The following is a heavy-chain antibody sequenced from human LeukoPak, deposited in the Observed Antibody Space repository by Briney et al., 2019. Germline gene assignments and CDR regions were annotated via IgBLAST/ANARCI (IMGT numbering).Heavy chain of an antibody. Sequence: SETLSLTCAVHGGSFSGYYWSWIRQPPGKGLEWIGEINHSGSTNYNPSLKSRVTISVDTSKNQLSLKLSSVTAADTAVYYCARDQAYYYDSSGYSFGDAFDIWGQGTMVTVSS. CDR1: GGSFSGYY. CDR3: ARDQAYYYDSSGYSFGDAFDI. J-gene: IGHJ3*02. V-gene: IGHV4-34*01. D-gene: IGHD3-22*01. CDR2: INHSGST.